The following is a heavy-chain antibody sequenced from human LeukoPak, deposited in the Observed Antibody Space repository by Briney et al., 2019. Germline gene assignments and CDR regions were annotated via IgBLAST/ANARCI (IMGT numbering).Heavy chain of an antibody. CDR3: AKDQLGPGGLENWFDP. CDR1: GDSFSSKTAA. D-gene: IGHD7-27*01. CDR2: TYYRSKWYD. Sequence: SQTLSLTCDISGDSFSSKTAAWNWIRQSPSRGLEWLGRTYYRSKWYDDYATSVKGRITINPDTSKTQFSLQLKSVTPEDTAVYYCAKDQLGPGGLENWFDPWGQGTLVTVSS. J-gene: IGHJ5*02. V-gene: IGHV6-1*01.